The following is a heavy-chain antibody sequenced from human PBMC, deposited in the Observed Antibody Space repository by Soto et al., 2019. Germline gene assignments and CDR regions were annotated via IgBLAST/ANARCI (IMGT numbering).Heavy chain of an antibody. Sequence: PGGSLRLSCAASGFTFSSYGMHWVHQAPGKGLEWVAVIWYDGSNKYYADSVKGRFTIPRDNSKNTLYLQMNSLRAEDTAVYYCARDFIFFDSSGYPSNYFDYWGQGTLVTVSS. CDR3: ARDFIFFDSSGYPSNYFDY. D-gene: IGHD3-22*01. J-gene: IGHJ4*02. V-gene: IGHV3-33*01. CDR1: GFTFSSYG. CDR2: IWYDGSNK.